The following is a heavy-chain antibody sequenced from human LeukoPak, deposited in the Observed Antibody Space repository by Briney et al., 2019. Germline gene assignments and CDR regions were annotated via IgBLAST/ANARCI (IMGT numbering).Heavy chain of an antibody. J-gene: IGHJ5*02. Sequence: SETLSLTCTVSGGSISSYYWSWIRQPAGKGLEWIGRIYTSGSTNYNPSLKSRVTMSVDTSKNQFSLKLSSVTAADTAVYYCVRGSSSSSWNNWFDPWGQGTLVSVSS. D-gene: IGHD6-13*01. CDR2: IYTSGST. CDR3: VRGSSSSSWNNWFDP. V-gene: IGHV4-4*07. CDR1: GGSISSYY.